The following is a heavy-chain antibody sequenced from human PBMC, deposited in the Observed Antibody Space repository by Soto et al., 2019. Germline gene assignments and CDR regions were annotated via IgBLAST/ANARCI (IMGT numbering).Heavy chain of an antibody. CDR2: IYYSGKT. CDR1: GASITSTTYF. J-gene: IGHJ4*02. V-gene: IGHV4-39*01. Sequence: TSETLSLTCTLSGASITSTTYFWAWIRKPPGKGLEWVGSIYYSGKTHHNPSLKSRVTISVDRSKNQFSLQMSSVTAADTAVYYCAKNLPRTGRFDYWGQGSLVTVSS. CDR3: AKNLPRTGRFDY.